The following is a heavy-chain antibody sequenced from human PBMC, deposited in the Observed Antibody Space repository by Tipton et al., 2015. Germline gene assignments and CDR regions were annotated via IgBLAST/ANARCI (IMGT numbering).Heavy chain of an antibody. CDR2: IYHSANT. CDR1: GGSISSINW. CDR3: ARAGLWPLGGYLDV. D-gene: IGHD2-21*01. V-gene: IGHV4-4*02. Sequence: TLSLTCAVSGGSISSINWWSWVRQPPGKGLEWIGEIYHSANTNYNPSLKSRVTMSVDKSENQFSLKLSSVTAADTAVYYCARAGLWPLGGYLDVWGRGTLVTVSS. J-gene: IGHJ2*01.